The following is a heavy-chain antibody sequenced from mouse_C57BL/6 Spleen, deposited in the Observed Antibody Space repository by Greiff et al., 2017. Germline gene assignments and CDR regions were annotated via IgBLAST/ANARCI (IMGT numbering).Heavy chain of an antibody. J-gene: IGHJ2*01. CDR1: GFTFSSYT. CDR2: ISGGGGNP. Sequence: EVHLVESGGGLVKPGGSLKLSCAASGFTFSSYTMSWVRQTPEKRLEWVATISGGGGNPYYPDSVKGRFTISRDNAKNTLYLQMSSLRSEDTALYYCARQGTGCFDYWGQGTTLTVSS. D-gene: IGHD4-1*01. V-gene: IGHV5-9*01. CDR3: ARQGTGCFDY.